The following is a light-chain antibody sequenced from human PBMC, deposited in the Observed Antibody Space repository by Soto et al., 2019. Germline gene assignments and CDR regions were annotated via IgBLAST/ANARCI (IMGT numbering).Light chain of an antibody. CDR3: SSYTSSSTLKV. V-gene: IGLV2-14*03. J-gene: IGLJ2*01. Sequence: QSALTQPASVSGSPGQSITISCTGTSSDVGGYNYVSWYQQHPGKAPKLMIYDVSIRPSGVSNRFSGSKSGNTASLTISGVQAEDEADYYCSSYTSSSTLKVFGGGTKLTVL. CDR2: DVS. CDR1: SSDVGGYNY.